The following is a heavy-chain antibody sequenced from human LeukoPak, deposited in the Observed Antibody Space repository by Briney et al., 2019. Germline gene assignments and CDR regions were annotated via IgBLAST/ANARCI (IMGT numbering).Heavy chain of an antibody. Sequence: GGSLRLSCAASGFTLSTFWMSWVRQAPRKGLEWVANIKQDETEKYYVDSVKGRFTISRDNAKNSLYLQMNSLRAEDTALYYCARPRWLQFGPHDSWGQGTLVTVSS. D-gene: IGHD5-24*01. CDR3: ARPRWLQFGPHDS. CDR1: GFTLSTFW. J-gene: IGHJ4*02. CDR2: IKQDETEK. V-gene: IGHV3-7*01.